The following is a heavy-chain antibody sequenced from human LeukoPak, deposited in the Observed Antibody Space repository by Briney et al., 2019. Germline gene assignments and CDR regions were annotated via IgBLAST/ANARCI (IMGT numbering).Heavy chain of an antibody. V-gene: IGHV4-39*07. CDR2: IYYSGNT. J-gene: IGHJ1*01. CDR1: GGSISSSSYY. D-gene: IGHD3-22*01. CDR3: ARVVQSTDSSGFYLPEYFQH. Sequence: SETLSLTCTVSGGSISSSSYYWGWIRQPPGKGLECIGNIYYSGNTNYNPSLKSRVSISVDTSKNQFSLNLTSVTAADTAVYYCARVVQSTDSSGFYLPEYFQHWGQGTLVTVSS.